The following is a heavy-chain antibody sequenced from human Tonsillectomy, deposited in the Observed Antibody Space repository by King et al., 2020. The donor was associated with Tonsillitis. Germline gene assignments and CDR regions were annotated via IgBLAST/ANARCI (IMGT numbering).Heavy chain of an antibody. CDR3: AREKGGYYLDY. D-gene: IGHD3-16*01. CDR2: ISYDGSNK. Sequence: QLVQSGGGVVQSGRSLRLSCVASGFTFSTYVMYWVRQAPGKGLEWVAVISYDGSNKHYADSVKGRFTISRDNSKNTLYLQMNSLRAEDTAVYYCAREKGGYYLDYWGQGTLVTVSS. V-gene: IGHV3-30-3*01. CDR1: GFTFSTYV. J-gene: IGHJ4*02.